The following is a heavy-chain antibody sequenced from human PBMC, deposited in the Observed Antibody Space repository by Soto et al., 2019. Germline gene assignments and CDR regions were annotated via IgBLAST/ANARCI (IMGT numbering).Heavy chain of an antibody. CDR2: TYYRSKWYN. V-gene: IGHV6-1*01. CDR3: ARENRNWFDP. CDR1: GDSVSSNSDA. J-gene: IGHJ5*02. Sequence: SQTLSLTGAISGDSVSSNSDAWNWIRQSPSRGLEWLGRTYYRSKWYNDYAVSVKSRITINPDTSKNQFSLQLNSVTPEDTAVYYCARENRNWFDPWGQGTLVTVSS.